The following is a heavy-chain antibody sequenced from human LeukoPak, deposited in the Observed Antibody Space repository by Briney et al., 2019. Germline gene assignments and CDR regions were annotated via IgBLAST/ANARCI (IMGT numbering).Heavy chain of an antibody. D-gene: IGHD1-14*01. CDR1: GYTFTTHW. Sequence: GESLKISCKGSGYTFTTHWIGWVRPMPGKGLEWMGIIYPSDSDTRYSPSFQGQVTISADKSISTVYLQWSSLKASDTAIYYCARHPGGWLDFWGQGTLVTVSS. CDR3: ARHPGGWLDF. J-gene: IGHJ5*01. CDR2: IYPSDSDT. V-gene: IGHV5-51*01.